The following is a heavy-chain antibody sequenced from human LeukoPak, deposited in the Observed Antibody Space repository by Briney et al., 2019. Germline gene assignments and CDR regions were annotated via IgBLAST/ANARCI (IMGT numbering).Heavy chain of an antibody. CDR1: GYTFTNYY. V-gene: IGHV1-46*01. J-gene: IGHJ4*02. Sequence: GASVKVSCKASGYTFTNYYMQWVRQAPGQGLEWMGIINPSGGSTSYAQKFQGRLTMTRDTSTSTVYMELSSLRSEDTAVYYCVRDRVAFRQYYFDYWGQGTLVTVSS. CDR2: INPSGGST. CDR3: VRDRVAFRQYYFDY. D-gene: IGHD3-3*02.